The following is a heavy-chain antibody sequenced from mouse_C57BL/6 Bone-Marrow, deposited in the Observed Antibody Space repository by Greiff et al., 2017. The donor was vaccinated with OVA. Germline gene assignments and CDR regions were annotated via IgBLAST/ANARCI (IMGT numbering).Heavy chain of an antibody. J-gene: IGHJ3*01. Sequence: VKLVESGPGLVQPSQSLSITCTVSGFSLTSYGVHWVRQPPGKGLEWLGVIWSGGSTDYNAAFISRLSISKDNSKSQVFFKMNSLQADDTAIYDCAKWDYYGSSYGFAYWGQGTLVTVSA. CDR2: IWSGGST. V-gene: IGHV2-4*01. CDR1: GFSLTSYG. D-gene: IGHD1-1*01. CDR3: AKWDYYGSSYGFAY.